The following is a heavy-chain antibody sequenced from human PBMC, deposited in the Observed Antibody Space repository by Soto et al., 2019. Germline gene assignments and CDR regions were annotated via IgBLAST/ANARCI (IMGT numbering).Heavy chain of an antibody. D-gene: IGHD5-12*01. J-gene: IGHJ4*02. CDR3: ARGGLSRLPVHFDY. CDR1: GFTFSSYG. CDR2: IWYDGSNK. Sequence: GGSLRLSCAASGFTFSSYGMHWVRQAPGKGLEWVAVIWYDGSNKYYADSVKGRFTTSRDNSKNTLYLQMNSLRAEDTAVYYCARGGLSRLPVHFDYWGQGALVTVSS. V-gene: IGHV3-33*01.